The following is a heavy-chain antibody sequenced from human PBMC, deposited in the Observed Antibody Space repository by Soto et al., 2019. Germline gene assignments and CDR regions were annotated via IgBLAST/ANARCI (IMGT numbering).Heavy chain of an antibody. CDR1: GGSISSYY. V-gene: IGHV4-59*08. J-gene: IGHJ5*02. CDR3: ARHRTILTFNWFGP. D-gene: IGHD3-9*01. Sequence: SETLSLTCTVSGGSISSYYWSWIRQPPGKGLEWIGYIYYSGSTNYNPSLKSRVTISVDTSKNQFSLKLSSVTAADTAVYYCARHRTILTFNWFGPWGQGTLVTVSS. CDR2: IYYSGST.